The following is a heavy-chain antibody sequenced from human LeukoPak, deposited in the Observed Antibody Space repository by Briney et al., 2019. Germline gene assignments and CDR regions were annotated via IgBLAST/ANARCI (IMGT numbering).Heavy chain of an antibody. V-gene: IGHV4-59*01. Sequence: NPSETLSLTCTVSGGSISSYYWSWIRQPPGKGLEWIGFVYYSGSTKYNPSLRSRVTISVDTSKNQFSLKLSSVTAADTAVYYCARTGDQPNYYYYGMDVWGQGTTVTVSS. CDR2: VYYSGST. CDR1: GGSISSYY. J-gene: IGHJ6*02. D-gene: IGHD4-17*01. CDR3: ARTGDQPNYYYYGMDV.